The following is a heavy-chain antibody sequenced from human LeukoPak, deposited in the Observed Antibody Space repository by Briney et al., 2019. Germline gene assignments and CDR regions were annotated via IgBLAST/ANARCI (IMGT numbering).Heavy chain of an antibody. CDR3: AKDAYYSSGTYADY. D-gene: IGHD3-10*01. J-gene: IGHJ4*02. CDR1: GFTFRDYA. V-gene: IGHV3-30*18. Sequence: GGSLRLTCAASGFTFRDYAISWVRQAPGKGLEWVAVISKDGNDKYYADPVKGRFTISRDNSKNTLYLQMNSLKPEDTALYYCAKDAYYSSGTYADYWGQGTLVTVSS. CDR2: ISKDGNDK.